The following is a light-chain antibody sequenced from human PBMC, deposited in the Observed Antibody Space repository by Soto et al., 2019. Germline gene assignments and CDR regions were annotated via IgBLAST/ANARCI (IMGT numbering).Light chain of an antibody. J-gene: IGLJ2*01. CDR3: SSYTSSSTLVV. V-gene: IGLV2-14*01. CDR2: EVS. CDR1: SSDVGGYNY. Sequence: QSVLTQPASVSGSPGQSITISCTGTSSDVGGYNYVSWYQQHPGKAPKLMIYEVSTRPAGVSNRFSGSKSGNTASLTISGLQAEDEAEYYCSSYTSSSTLVVFVGGTKLTVL.